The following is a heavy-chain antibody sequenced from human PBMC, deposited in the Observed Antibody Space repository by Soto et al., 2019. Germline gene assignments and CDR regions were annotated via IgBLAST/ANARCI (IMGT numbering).Heavy chain of an antibody. CDR2: IWYDGSNK. CDR1: GFTFSSYG. CDR3: ARERRRLLSDDAFDI. Sequence: QVQLVESGGGVVQPGRSLRLSCAASGFTFSSYGMHWVRQAPGKGLEWVAVIWYDGSNKYYADSVKGRFTISRDNSKNTLYLQMNSLRAEDTAVYYCARERRRLLSDDAFDIWGQGTMVTVSS. D-gene: IGHD2-21*02. V-gene: IGHV3-33*01. J-gene: IGHJ3*02.